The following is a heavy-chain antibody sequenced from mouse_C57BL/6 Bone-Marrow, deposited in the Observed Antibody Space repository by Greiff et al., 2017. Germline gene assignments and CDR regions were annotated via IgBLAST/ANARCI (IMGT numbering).Heavy chain of an antibody. D-gene: IGHD2-2*01. Sequence: VKLVESGPGLVAPSQSLSITCTVSGFSLTSYGVSWVRQPPGKGLEWLGVIWGDGRTNYHSALISRLSISKDNSKSQVFLKLNSLQTDDTATYYCAKEGVTTVFWYFDVWGTGTTVTVSS. CDR1: GFSLTSYG. CDR3: AKEGVTTVFWYFDV. CDR2: IWGDGRT. J-gene: IGHJ1*03. V-gene: IGHV2-3*01.